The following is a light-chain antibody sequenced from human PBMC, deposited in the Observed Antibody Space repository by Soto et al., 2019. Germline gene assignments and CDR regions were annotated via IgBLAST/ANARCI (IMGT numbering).Light chain of an antibody. CDR2: AAS. CDR1: QSISSY. CDR3: QQSYSTPFT. Sequence: DIQMPQSPSSLSASVGDRVTITCRATQSISSYLNWYQQKPGKAPKLLIYAASSLQSGVPSRFSGSGSGTDFTLTISSLQPEDFATYDCQQSYSTPFTFGPGTKVDI. J-gene: IGKJ3*01. V-gene: IGKV1-39*01.